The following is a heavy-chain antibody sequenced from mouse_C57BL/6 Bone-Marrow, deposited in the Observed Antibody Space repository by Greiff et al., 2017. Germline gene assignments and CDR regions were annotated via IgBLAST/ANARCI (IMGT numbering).Heavy chain of an antibody. D-gene: IGHD2-1*01. V-gene: IGHV1-19*01. CDR1: GYTFTDYY. J-gene: IGHJ4*01. Sequence: VQLQQSGPVLVKPGASVKMSCKASGYTFTDYYMNWVKQSHGKSLEWIGVINPYNGGTSYNQKFKGKATLTVDKSSSTAYMELNSLTSEDSAVYYCARNYGNYVDYAMDYWGQGTSVTVSS. CDR3: ARNYGNYVDYAMDY. CDR2: INPYNGGT.